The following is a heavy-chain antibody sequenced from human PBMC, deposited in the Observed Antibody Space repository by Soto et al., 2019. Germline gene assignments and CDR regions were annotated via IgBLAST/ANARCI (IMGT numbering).Heavy chain of an antibody. CDR1: GYTFTSYA. CDR3: ARWEGGNWFDP. J-gene: IGHJ5*02. CDR2: INAGNGNT. Sequence: QVQLVQSGAEVKKPGASVKVSCKASGYTFTSYAMHWVRQAPGQRLEWMGWINAGNGNTKYSQKFQGRVTITRDTSASTAYLEMSSLRSEDTAVYYCARWEGGNWFDPWGQGTLVTVSS. D-gene: IGHD1-26*01. V-gene: IGHV1-3*01.